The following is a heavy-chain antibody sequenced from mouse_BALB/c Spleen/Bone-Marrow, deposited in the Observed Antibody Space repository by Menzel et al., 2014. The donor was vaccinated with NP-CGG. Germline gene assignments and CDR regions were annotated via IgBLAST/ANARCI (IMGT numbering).Heavy chain of an antibody. Sequence: EVQVVESGGGLVQPGGSLKLSCAAPGITFSNYGMSWIRQTPDKRLELVATINGNGGSSYYPDSVKGRFTISRDNAKNTLYLQMSSLKSEDTAMYYCARVAHYNVYFDYWGQGTTLTVSS. J-gene: IGHJ2*01. CDR3: ARVAHYNVYFDY. CDR2: INGNGGSS. CDR1: GITFSNYG. V-gene: IGHV5-6-3*01. D-gene: IGHD1-3*01.